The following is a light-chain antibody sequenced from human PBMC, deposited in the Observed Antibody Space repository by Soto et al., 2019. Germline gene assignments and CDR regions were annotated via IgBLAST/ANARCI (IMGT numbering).Light chain of an antibody. J-gene: IGKJ4*01. CDR2: DVS. CDR3: QQYNHWPPLT. V-gene: IGKV3-15*01. CDR1: PCAGTF. Sequence: DIEMTQSPATLSVSPGDRVTLSCRASPCAGTFLAWYQQKPGQAPRLLMYDVSTRATGVPARFSGSGSGTEFTLTISSLQSDDFAVYYCQQYNHWPPLTFGGGTKVE.